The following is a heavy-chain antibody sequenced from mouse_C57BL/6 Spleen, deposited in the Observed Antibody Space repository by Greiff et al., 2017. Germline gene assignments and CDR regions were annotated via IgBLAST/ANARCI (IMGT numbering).Heavy chain of an antibody. J-gene: IGHJ1*03. CDR1: GYTFTTYP. CDR3: ARRHYYGSSYDWYFDV. D-gene: IGHD1-1*01. CDR2: FHPYNDDT. V-gene: IGHV1-47*01. Sequence: QVQLKESGAELVKPGASVKMSCKASGYTFTTYPIEWMKQNHGKSLEWIGNFHPYNDDTKYNEKFKGKATLTVEKSSSTVYLELSRLTSDDSAVYYCARRHYYGSSYDWYFDVWGTGTTVTVSS.